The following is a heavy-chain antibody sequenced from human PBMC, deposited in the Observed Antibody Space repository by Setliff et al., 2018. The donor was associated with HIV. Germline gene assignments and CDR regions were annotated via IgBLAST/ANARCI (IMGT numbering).Heavy chain of an antibody. CDR1: GFTFNRYW. CDR2: ISSRSSYI. V-gene: IGHV3-21*01. D-gene: IGHD6-6*01. CDR3: ARNGRQLVRGEFDY. J-gene: IGHJ4*02. Sequence: GGSLRLSCAASGFTFNRYWMSWVRQAPGKGLEWVSSISSRSSYIYYSDSLKGRVTISRDDAKNSLYLQMNSLRAEDTAVYYCARNGRQLVRGEFDYWGQGTLVTVSS.